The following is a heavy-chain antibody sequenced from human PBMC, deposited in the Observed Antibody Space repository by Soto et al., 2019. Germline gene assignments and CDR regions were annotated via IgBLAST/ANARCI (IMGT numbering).Heavy chain of an antibody. J-gene: IGHJ3*02. CDR3: ASTRTLDAFDI. V-gene: IGHV4-31*03. CDR1: GGSISSGGYY. CDR2: IYYSAST. Sequence: QVQLQESGPGLVKPSQTLSLTCTVSGGSISSGGYYWSWIRQHPGKGLEWIGYIYYSASTYYNPSLKTRVTISVDKSKNQFSLKPSSVTAADTAVYYCASTRTLDAFDIWGQGTMVTVSS.